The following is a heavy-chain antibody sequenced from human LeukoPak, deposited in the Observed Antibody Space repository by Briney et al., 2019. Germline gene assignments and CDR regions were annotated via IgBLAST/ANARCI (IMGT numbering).Heavy chain of an antibody. J-gene: IGHJ4*02. V-gene: IGHV4-39*01. D-gene: IGHD3-9*01. CDR1: GGSISSSSYY. Sequence: SETLSLTCTVSGGSISSSSYYWGWIRQPPGKGLEWIGSIYYSGSTYYNPSLKSRVTISVDTSKNQFSLKLSSVTTADTAVYYCAGWGLTGYYDYWGQGTLVTVSS. CDR2: IYYSGST. CDR3: AGWGLTGYYDY.